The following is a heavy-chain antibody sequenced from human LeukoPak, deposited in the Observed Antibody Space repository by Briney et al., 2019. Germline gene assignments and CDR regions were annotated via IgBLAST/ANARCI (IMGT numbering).Heavy chain of an antibody. J-gene: IGHJ6*02. CDR2: IYTSGST. Sequence: KASETLSLTCTVSGGSISSYYWSWIRQPAGKGLEWIGRIYTSGSTNYNPSLKSRVTISVDTSKNQFSLKLSSVTAADTAVYYCARASLSGSTSSDYYYGMGVWGQGTTVTVSS. CDR3: ARASLSGSTSSDYYYGMGV. D-gene: IGHD2-2*01. CDR1: GGSISSYY. V-gene: IGHV4-4*07.